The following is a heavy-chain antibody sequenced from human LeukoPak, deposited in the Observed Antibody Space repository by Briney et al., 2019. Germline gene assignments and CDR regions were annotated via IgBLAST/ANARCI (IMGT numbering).Heavy chain of an antibody. J-gene: IGHJ4*02. Sequence: GGSLRLSCAASGFTFSSYGMHWVRQAPGKGLEWVAVISYDGSNKYCADSVKGRFTISRDNSKNTLYLQMNSLRAEDTAVYYCPRDTAMDYWGQGTLVTVSS. CDR1: GFTFSSYG. D-gene: IGHD5-18*01. V-gene: IGHV3-30*03. CDR2: ISYDGSNK. CDR3: PRDTAMDY.